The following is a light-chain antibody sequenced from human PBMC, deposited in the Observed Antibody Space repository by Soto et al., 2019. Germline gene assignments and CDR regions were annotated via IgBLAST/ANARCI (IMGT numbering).Light chain of an antibody. CDR1: QTVSSK. CDR3: QQLSSYPLT. J-gene: IGKJ4*01. V-gene: IGKV3-11*01. CDR2: DTS. Sequence: EIVLTQSPVTLSLSPRERATLSGRASQTVSSKLAWYQTKTGQAPRLIIYDTSNRATGIPARFSGGGSGTDFTLTISRLETEDCAVYYCQQLSSYPLTFGGGTK.